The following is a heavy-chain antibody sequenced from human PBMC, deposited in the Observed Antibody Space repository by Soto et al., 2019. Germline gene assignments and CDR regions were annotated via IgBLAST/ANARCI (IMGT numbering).Heavy chain of an antibody. CDR2: ISANSGDT. Sequence: QVHLVQSGAEVKKPGASVKVSCKASGYNFAGSGFIWVRQAPGQGLEWMGWISANSGDTNYAQNLQGRVTMTTDTSTSTAYMELRSLTSDDTAVYYCARAGASNWNYVSSSSGGQGTLFTVSS. CDR1: GYNFAGSG. D-gene: IGHD1-1*01. V-gene: IGHV1-18*04. CDR3: ARAGASNWNYVSSSS. J-gene: IGHJ4*02.